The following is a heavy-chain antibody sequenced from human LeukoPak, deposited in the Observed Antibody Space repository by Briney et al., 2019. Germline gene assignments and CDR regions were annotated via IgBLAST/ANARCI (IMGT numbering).Heavy chain of an antibody. Sequence: ASVKVSCKASGYTITSYGISWVRQAPGQGLEWMGWISAYNGNTNYAQKLQGRVTMTTDTSTSTAYMELRSLRSDDTAVYYCARDRLYYGSGSYYNFDYWGQGTLVTVSS. D-gene: IGHD3-10*01. CDR1: GYTITSYG. J-gene: IGHJ4*02. CDR3: ARDRLYYGSGSYYNFDY. CDR2: ISAYNGNT. V-gene: IGHV1-18*01.